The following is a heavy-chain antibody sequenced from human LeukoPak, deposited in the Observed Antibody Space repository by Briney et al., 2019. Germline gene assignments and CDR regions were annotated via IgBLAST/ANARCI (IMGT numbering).Heavy chain of an antibody. CDR2: ISGSGDHT. V-gene: IGHV3-23*01. Sequence: PGGSLRLSCAASGFTFSNYAMSWVRQAPGKGLEWVSGISGSGDHTYCAGSVKGRFTISRDNSKNTVYLQMNSLRAEDTAVFYCAKAIYFDSSGYFPFDWWGQGILVTVSS. D-gene: IGHD3-22*01. CDR3: AKAIYFDSSGYFPFDW. CDR1: GFTFSNYA. J-gene: IGHJ4*02.